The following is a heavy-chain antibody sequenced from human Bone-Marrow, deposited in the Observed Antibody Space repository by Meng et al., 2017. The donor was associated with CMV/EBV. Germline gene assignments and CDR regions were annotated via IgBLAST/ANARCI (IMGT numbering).Heavy chain of an antibody. CDR1: GFTFSSYA. J-gene: IGHJ4*02. V-gene: IGHV3-23*03. CDR3: ARGRETFWSGYRYFDY. D-gene: IGHD3-3*01. Sequence: GESLKISCAASGFTFSSYAMSWVRQAPGKGLEWVSVIYSGGSSTYYADSVKGRFTISRDNSKNTLYLQMNSLRAEDTAVYYCARGRETFWSGYRYFDYWGQGTLVTVSS. CDR2: IYSGGSST.